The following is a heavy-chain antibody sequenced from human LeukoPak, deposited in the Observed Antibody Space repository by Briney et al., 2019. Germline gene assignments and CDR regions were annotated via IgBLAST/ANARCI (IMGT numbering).Heavy chain of an antibody. CDR3: ARDRDYFTSV. Sequence: SQTLSLTCTVSGGSISSGSYYWTWIRQPAGKGLEWIGRIYTSGGTNYNPSLKSRVTISVDTSKNQFSLKLSSVTAADTAVYYCARDRDYFTSVWGQGTMVTVSS. D-gene: IGHD2/OR15-2a*01. CDR2: IYTSGGT. CDR1: GGSISSGSYY. J-gene: IGHJ3*01. V-gene: IGHV4-61*02.